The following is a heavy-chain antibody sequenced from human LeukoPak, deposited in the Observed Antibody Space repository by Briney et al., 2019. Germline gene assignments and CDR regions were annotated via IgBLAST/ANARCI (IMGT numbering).Heavy chain of an antibody. Sequence: ASVKVSCKASGYTFTSYGISWVRQAPGQGREWRGWISAYNGNTNYAHTLQCTVTMTTDTSTSTAYMQLRSLRSDDTAVYYCARDVHYCSSTSCYLYQFDPWGQGTLVTVSS. D-gene: IGHD2-2*01. CDR3: ARDVHYCSSTSCYLYQFDP. CDR1: GYTFTSYG. J-gene: IGHJ5*02. V-gene: IGHV1-18*01. CDR2: ISAYNGNT.